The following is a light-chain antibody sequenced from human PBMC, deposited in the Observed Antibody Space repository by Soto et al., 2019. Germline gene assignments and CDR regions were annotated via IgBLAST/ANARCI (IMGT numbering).Light chain of an antibody. V-gene: IGKV1-39*01. CDR1: HTIATY. CDR2: GAS. Sequence: IQMTQSPSSLSASVGDGVTLTCRASHTIATYLNWYQQKPGQVPEVLIYGASRLHVGVPSRFSVSGYGTDFTLTINHLQPADFAIYYCQQFYYYPHTFGQGTKLEVK. J-gene: IGKJ2*01. CDR3: QQFYYYPHT.